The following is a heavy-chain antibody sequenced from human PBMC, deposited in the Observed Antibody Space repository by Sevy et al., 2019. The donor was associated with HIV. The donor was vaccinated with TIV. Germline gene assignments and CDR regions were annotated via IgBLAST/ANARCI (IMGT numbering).Heavy chain of an antibody. CDR3: ATQRALFDF. J-gene: IGHJ4*02. CDR2: ISSTSGFV. CDR1: GFTFSSYD. Sequence: GGSLRLSCAASGFTFSSYDMNWVRQAPGKGLEWVSYISSTSGFVYYADSVEGRFTISRDNAKKSLYLQMNGLRDEDTAVYYCATQRALFDFWGQGTLVTVSS. V-gene: IGHV3-48*02.